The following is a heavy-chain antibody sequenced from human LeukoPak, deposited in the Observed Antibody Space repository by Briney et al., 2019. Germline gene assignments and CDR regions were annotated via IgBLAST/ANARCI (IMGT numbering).Heavy chain of an antibody. CDR3: ARAPYYDILTGYHFRYFDL. J-gene: IGHJ2*01. CDR2: IYHSGST. V-gene: IGHV4-38-2*02. Sequence: PSETLSLTCSVSGYSISSGYYWGWIRQPPGKGLEWIGSIYHSGSTYYNPSLKSRVTISVDTSKNQFSLKLSSVTAADTAVYYCARAPYYDILTGYHFRYFDLWGRGTLVTVSS. CDR1: GYSISSGYY. D-gene: IGHD3-9*01.